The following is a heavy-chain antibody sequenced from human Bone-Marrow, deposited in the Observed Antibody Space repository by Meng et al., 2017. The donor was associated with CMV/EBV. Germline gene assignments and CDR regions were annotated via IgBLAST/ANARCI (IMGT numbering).Heavy chain of an antibody. CDR3: ARGAGGDFWSGYPAPFDY. CDR2: IIPIFGTA. Sequence: SVKVSCKASGGTFSSYAISWVRQAPGQGLEWMGGIIPIFGTANYAQKFQGRVTITTDESTSTAYMELSSLRSEDTAVYYCARGAGGDFWSGYPAPFDYWGQGTLVTVSS. CDR1: GGTFSSYA. V-gene: IGHV1-69*05. J-gene: IGHJ4*02. D-gene: IGHD3-3*01.